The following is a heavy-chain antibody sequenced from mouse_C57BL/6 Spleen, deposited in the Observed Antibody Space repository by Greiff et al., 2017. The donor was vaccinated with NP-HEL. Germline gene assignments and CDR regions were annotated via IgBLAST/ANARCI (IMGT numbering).Heavy chain of an antibody. J-gene: IGHJ3*01. CDR1: GFTFSSYG. CDR3: ARQGYDYDAWFAY. D-gene: IGHD2-4*01. CDR2: ISSGGSYT. V-gene: IGHV5-6*01. Sequence: EVQRVESGGDLVKPGGSLKLSCAASGFTFSSYGMSWVRQTPDKRLEWVATISSGGSYTYYPDSVKGRFTISRDNAKNTLYLQMSSLKSEDTAMYYCARQGYDYDAWFAYWGQGTLVTVSA.